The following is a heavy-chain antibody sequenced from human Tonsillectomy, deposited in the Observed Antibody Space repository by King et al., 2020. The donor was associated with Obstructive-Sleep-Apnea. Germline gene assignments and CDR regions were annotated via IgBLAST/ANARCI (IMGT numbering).Heavy chain of an antibody. CDR1: GFTFSNAW. Sequence: VQLVESGGGLVKPGGSLRLSCAASGFTFSNAWMSWVRQAPGKGLEWVGRIKSNTDGGTTDYAAPVKGRFTISRDDSKNTLYLQMNSLKTEDTAVYYCVRGYSGYDSYFDYWGQGTLVTVSS. D-gene: IGHD5-12*01. J-gene: IGHJ4*02. V-gene: IGHV3-15*01. CDR3: VRGYSGYDSYFDY. CDR2: IKSNTDGGTT.